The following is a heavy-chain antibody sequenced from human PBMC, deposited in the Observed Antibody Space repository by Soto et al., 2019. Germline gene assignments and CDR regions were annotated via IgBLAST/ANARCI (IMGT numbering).Heavy chain of an antibody. J-gene: IGHJ4*02. CDR2: INPNSGNI. Sequence: ASVKVSCKACGDTFTSYDINWVRQAAGHGLEWMGWINPNSGNIGYAQKFQGRVTMTRDTAIRTAYMEVSRLRSDDTAVYYCARGRASGSYYLLDDWGEGTSATVSS. CDR3: ARGRASGSYYLLDD. V-gene: IGHV1-8*01. CDR1: GDTFTSYD. D-gene: IGHD3-10*01.